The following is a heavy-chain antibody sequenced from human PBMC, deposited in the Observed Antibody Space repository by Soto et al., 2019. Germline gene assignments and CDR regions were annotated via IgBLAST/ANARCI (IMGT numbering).Heavy chain of an antibody. D-gene: IGHD3-16*01. CDR1: GDSVSGNSAA. V-gene: IGHV6-1*01. Sequence: PSQTLSLTCAISGDSVSGNSAAWNWIWQSPSRGLEWLGRTYYRSRWYNDYAVSVKSRITVTPDTSKNQFSLHLNSVTPEDTAVYYCASEFPYYVSSDSYLDYWGQGALVTVSS. J-gene: IGHJ4*02. CDR3: ASEFPYYVSSDSYLDY. CDR2: TYYRSRWYN.